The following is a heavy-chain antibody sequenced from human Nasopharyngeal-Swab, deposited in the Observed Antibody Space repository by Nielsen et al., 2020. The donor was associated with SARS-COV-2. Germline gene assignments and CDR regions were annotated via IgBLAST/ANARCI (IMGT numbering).Heavy chain of an antibody. D-gene: IGHD2-2*01. CDR1: GFNFNTSW. V-gene: IGHV3-7*03. CDR2: INPDGSEM. Sequence: GESLKISYADSGFNFNTSWMTWVRQAPGKGLEWAANINPDGSEMQYVDSVKGRFTISRDNAENSLYLHMNSLRGDDTAVYYCAHYASAAYWGQGTLVTVSS. CDR3: AHYASAAY. J-gene: IGHJ4*02.